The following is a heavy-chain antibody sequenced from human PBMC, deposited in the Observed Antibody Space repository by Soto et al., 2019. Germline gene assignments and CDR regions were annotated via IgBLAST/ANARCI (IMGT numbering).Heavy chain of an antibody. D-gene: IGHD5-18*01. J-gene: IGHJ2*01. Sequence: QVQLQESGPGLVKPSETLSLTCTVSGGSISSYYWSWIRQPPGKGLEWIGYIYYSGSTNYNPSLKSRGATSVDTSKNSCDLKLSSVTAAETAVYYCAREPLQREVRGYSYGHWYFDLWGRGTLVTVSS. CDR1: GGSISSYY. CDR2: IYYSGST. CDR3: AREPLQREVRGYSYGHWYFDL. V-gene: IGHV4-59*01.